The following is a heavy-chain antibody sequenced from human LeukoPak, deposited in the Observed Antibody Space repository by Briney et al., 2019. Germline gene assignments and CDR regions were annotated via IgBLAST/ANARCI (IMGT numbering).Heavy chain of an antibody. V-gene: IGHV1-2*02. D-gene: IGHD1-26*01. J-gene: IGHJ4*02. Sequence: GASVKVSCKASGYTFTCYYMHWVRQAPGQGLEWMGWINPNSGGTNYAQKFQGRVTMTRDTSISTAYMELSRLRSDDTAVYYCARLSGSYYFIDYWGQGTLVTVSS. CDR1: GYTFTCYY. CDR2: INPNSGGT. CDR3: ARLSGSYYFIDY.